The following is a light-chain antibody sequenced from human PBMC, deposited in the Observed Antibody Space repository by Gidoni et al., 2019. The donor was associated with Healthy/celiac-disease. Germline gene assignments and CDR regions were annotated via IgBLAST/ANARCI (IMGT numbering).Light chain of an antibody. CDR1: HSMSSW. CDR2: KAS. V-gene: IGKV1-5*03. Sequence: DIHMTQSPSNLSTSVGDRVTITCRASHSMSSWLAWYKQKPGKAPKLLIYKASSLESGVPSRFSGSGYGTEFTLAISSLQPDEFATYYCQQENSYSRTFXQXTKVEIK. J-gene: IGKJ1*01. CDR3: QQENSYSRT.